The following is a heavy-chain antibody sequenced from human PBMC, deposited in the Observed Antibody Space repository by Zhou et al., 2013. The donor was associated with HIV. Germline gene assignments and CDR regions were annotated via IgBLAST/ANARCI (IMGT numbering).Heavy chain of an antibody. D-gene: IGHD6-19*01. J-gene: IGHJ6*02. CDR2: INPHSGGT. V-gene: IGHV1-2*02. Sequence: QVHLVQSGLEVKKPGASVKVSCKASGYPFSDYYMHWVRQAPGQGLEWMGWINPHSGGTTYAQKFQDRVSMTRDTSTSTAYMDLSRLRSDDTALYYCARGQALTMAGSLYYYGMGVWDQGP. CDR3: ARGQALTMAGSLYYYGMGV. CDR1: GYPFSDYY.